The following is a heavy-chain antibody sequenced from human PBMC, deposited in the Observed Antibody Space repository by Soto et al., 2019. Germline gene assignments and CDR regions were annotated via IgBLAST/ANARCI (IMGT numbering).Heavy chain of an antibody. V-gene: IGHV4-59*01. CDR1: GYTFTSYY. CDR3: ARDCSGGSCSDAFDI. D-gene: IGHD2-15*01. Sequence: SCKASGYTFTSYYMHCVRQAPGKGLEWIGYIYYSGSTNYNHSLKSRVTISVDTSKNQFSLKLSSVTAADTAVYYCARDCSGGSCSDAFDIWGQGTMVTVSS. J-gene: IGHJ3*02. CDR2: IYYSGST.